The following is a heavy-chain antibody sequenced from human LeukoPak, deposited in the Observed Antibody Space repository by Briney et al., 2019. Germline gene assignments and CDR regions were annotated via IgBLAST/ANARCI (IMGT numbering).Heavy chain of an antibody. Sequence: GGSLRLSCAASGFTFSSYAMSWVRQAPGKGLEWVSAISGSGGSTYYADSVKGWFTISRDNSKNTLYLQMNSLRAEDTAVYYCAKDLAWQWLAYYYYYGMDVWGQGTTVTVSS. D-gene: IGHD6-19*01. V-gene: IGHV3-23*01. CDR1: GFTFSSYA. J-gene: IGHJ6*02. CDR2: ISGSGGST. CDR3: AKDLAWQWLAYYYYYGMDV.